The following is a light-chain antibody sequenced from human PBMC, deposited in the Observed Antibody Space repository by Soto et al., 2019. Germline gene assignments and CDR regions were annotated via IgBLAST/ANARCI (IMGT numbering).Light chain of an antibody. CDR1: QTIISW. CDR2: KAS. Sequence: DIQMTQSPSTLSGSVGDRVTITCRASQTIISWLAWYQQKPGKAPKLLIYKASTLKSGVPSRFSGSGSGTEFTLTISSLQPDDFATYYCQQSYSRVTFGQGTKVDIK. CDR3: QQSYSRVT. V-gene: IGKV1-5*03. J-gene: IGKJ1*01.